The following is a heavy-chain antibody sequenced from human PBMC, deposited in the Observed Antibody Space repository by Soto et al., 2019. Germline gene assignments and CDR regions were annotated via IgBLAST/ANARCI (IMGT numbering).Heavy chain of an antibody. J-gene: IGHJ6*02. V-gene: IGHV5-51*01. CDR3: ARXDVPTAVRYYYYYGMDV. Sequence: PGESVKISCKGSGYSFTSYWIGWVRQMPGKGLEWMGIIYPGDSDTRYSPSFQGQVTISADKSINTAYLQWSSLKASDTAMYYCARXDVPTAVRYYYYYGMDVWGHGTTVTVSS. CDR1: GYSFTSYW. CDR2: IYPGDSDT. D-gene: IGHD2-2*02.